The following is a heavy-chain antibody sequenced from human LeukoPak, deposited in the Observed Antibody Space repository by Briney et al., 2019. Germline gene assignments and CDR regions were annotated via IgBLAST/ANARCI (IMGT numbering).Heavy chain of an antibody. CDR3: ARPREYSYGSPRFTY. V-gene: IGHV4-59*08. D-gene: IGHD5-18*01. CDR1: GGSISTYY. J-gene: IGHJ4*02. CDR2: IYYSGST. Sequence: PSETLSLTCTVSGGSISTYYWSWIRQPPGKGLEWIGYIYYSGSTNYNPSLKSRVTISVDTSKNQFSLKLSSVTAADTAVYYCARPREYSYGSPRFTYGGQETLAT.